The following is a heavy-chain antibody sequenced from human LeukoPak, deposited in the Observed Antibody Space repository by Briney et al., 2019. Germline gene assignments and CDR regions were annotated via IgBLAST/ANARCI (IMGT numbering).Heavy chain of an antibody. CDR3: ARDPPSATIYYKYFDY. CDR2: IWYDGSNK. CDR1: GFTFSSYG. D-gene: IGHD3-10*01. V-gene: IGHV3-33*01. Sequence: GESLRLSCATSGFTFSSYGMHWVRQAPGKGLEWVAVIWYDGSNKYYADSVKGRYIISRDNSKNMLYLQMSSLRAEDTAVYYCARDPPSATIYYKYFDYWGQGTLVTVSS. J-gene: IGHJ4*02.